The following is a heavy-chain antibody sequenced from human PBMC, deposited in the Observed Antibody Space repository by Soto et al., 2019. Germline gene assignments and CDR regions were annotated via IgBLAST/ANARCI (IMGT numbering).Heavy chain of an antibody. Sequence: QVQLQESGPGLVKPSQTLSLTCTVSGGSISSGGYYWSWIRQHPGKGLEWIGYIYYSGSTYYNPSLKSRVTISVDTSKTPFSLKLSSVTAADTAVYYCAREGGIVGATAADYWGQGTLVTVSS. J-gene: IGHJ4*02. CDR1: GGSISSGGYY. CDR3: AREGGIVGATAADY. CDR2: IYYSGST. V-gene: IGHV4-31*03. D-gene: IGHD1-26*01.